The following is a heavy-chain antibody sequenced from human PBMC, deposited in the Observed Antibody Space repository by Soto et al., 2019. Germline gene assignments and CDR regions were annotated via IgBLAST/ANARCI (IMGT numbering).Heavy chain of an antibody. CDR3: ARHWGYDYIWGIYSSNGPYDAFDI. V-gene: IGHV1-18*01. CDR1: GYTFTSYG. J-gene: IGHJ3*02. CDR2: ISAYNGNT. D-gene: IGHD3-16*02. Sequence: ASVKVSCKASGYTFTSYGISWVRQAPGQGLEWMGWISAYNGNTNYAQKLQGRVTMTTDTSTSTAYMELRSLRSDDTAVYYCARHWGYDYIWGIYSSNGPYDAFDICGQLKMVPVS.